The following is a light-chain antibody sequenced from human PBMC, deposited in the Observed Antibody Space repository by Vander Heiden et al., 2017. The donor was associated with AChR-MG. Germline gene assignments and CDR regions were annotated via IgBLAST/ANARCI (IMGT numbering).Light chain of an antibody. Sequence: EIVLTQSPGTLSSSPGESATLSCRASQPVSSNYLAWYQQKPGQAPRLLIYGASYRANGIPDRFSGGGSGRDFTLTISRLEPEDFAVYYWQQYASSQTFGQGARLDI. CDR2: GAS. CDR1: QPVSSNY. V-gene: IGKV3-20*01. CDR3: QQYASSQT. J-gene: IGKJ2*01.